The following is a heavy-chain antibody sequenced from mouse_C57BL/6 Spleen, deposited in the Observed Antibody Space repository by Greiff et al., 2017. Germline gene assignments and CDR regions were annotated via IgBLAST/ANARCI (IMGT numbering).Heavy chain of an antibody. J-gene: IGHJ2*01. D-gene: IGHD1-1*01. V-gene: IGHV14-4*01. CDR2: IDPENGDT. CDR3: TKGFTTVVFDY. CDR1: GFNIKDDY. Sequence: EVQLQQSGAELVRPGASVKLSCTASGFNIKDDYMHWVKQRPEQGLEWIGWIDPENGDTEYASKFQGKATITADTSSNTAYLQLSSLTSEDTAVYYCTKGFTTVVFDYWGQGTTLTVSS.